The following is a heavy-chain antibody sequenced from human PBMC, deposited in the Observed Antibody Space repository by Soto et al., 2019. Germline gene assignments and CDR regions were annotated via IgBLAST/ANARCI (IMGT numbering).Heavy chain of an antibody. CDR2: ISYDGKEK. Sequence: QVRLVEFGGGVVQPGRSLRLSCAASGFNIKSFGMHWVRQAPGKGLEWIAFISYDGKEKQYADSVKGRFTVSTDNSNTLFLQMDGLRGEDTAVYFCAKDLSYDTDWPYFDRRGQGTLVIVSS. V-gene: IGHV3-30*18. D-gene: IGHD3-16*01. CDR3: AKDLSYDTDWPYFDR. J-gene: IGHJ4*02. CDR1: GFNIKSFG.